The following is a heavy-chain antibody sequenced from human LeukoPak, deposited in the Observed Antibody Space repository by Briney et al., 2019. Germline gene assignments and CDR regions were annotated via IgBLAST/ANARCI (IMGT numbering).Heavy chain of an antibody. D-gene: IGHD3-10*01. CDR3: ARASGLARGYYYYYMDV. J-gene: IGHJ6*03. V-gene: IGHV1-69*06. Sequence: GASVKVSCKASGGTFSSYAISWVRQAPGQGLEWMGGIIPIFGTANYAQKFQGRVTITADKSTSTAYMELSSLRSEDTAVYYCARASGLARGYYYYYMDVWGKGTTVTVSS. CDR1: GGTFSSYA. CDR2: IIPIFGTA.